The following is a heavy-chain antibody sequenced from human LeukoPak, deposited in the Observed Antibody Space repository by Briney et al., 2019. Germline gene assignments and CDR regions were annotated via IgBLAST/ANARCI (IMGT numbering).Heavy chain of an antibody. D-gene: IGHD1-26*01. CDR2: ISWISGSI. Sequence: GKSLSLSCAASGFTFDDVAMHWARPPPGKVREWVSGISWISGSIGYADSVKGRFTISRDNAKNSLYLQMNSLRAEDTALYYCAKDRSVAPLKLGATDYWGQGTLVTVSS. CDR1: GFTFDDVA. V-gene: IGHV3-9*01. CDR3: AKDRSVAPLKLGATDY. J-gene: IGHJ4*02.